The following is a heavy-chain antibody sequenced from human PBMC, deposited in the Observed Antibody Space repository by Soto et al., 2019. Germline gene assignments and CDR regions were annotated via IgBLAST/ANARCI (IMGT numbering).Heavy chain of an antibody. CDR2: IYPSGAA. CDR1: GDSISSRGYT. J-gene: IGHJ6*03. D-gene: IGHD3-10*01. Sequence: QLQLQESGSGLVKPLQTLSLTCCISGDSISSRGYTCTWIRQPPGKGLEWIGYIYPSGAAYYNPSLKSRVTISLETSKNRFSLNVKSATAADTAVYYCARAVFSSILYIDFWGQGTTVTVSS. V-gene: IGHV4-30-2*01. CDR3: ARAVFSSILYIDF.